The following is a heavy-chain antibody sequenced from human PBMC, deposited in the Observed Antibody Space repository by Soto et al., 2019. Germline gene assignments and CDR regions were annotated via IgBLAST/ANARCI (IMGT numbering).Heavy chain of an antibody. V-gene: IGHV1-3*01. CDR1: GYTFTSYA. D-gene: IGHD2-8*01. CDR2: INAGNGNT. Sequence: ASAKVSCKASGYTFTSYAMHWVRQAPGQRREWMGWINAGNGNTKYSQKFQDRVTITRDTSASTAYMELSSLRSEDTAVYYCAREPSGFMVYYYYMDVWGKGTTVTVSS. J-gene: IGHJ6*03. CDR3: AREPSGFMVYYYYMDV.